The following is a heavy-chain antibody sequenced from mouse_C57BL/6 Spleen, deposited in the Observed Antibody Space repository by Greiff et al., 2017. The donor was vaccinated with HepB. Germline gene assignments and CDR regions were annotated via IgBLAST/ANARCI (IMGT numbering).Heavy chain of an antibody. CDR2: INYDGSST. Sequence: EVKLVESEGGLVQPGSSMKLSCTASGFTFSDYYMAWVRQVPEKGLEWVANINYDGSSTYYLDSLKSRFIISRDNAKNILYLQMSSLKSEDTATYYCARGDSNYLYAMDYWGQGTSVTVSS. D-gene: IGHD2-5*01. V-gene: IGHV5-16*01. CDR3: ARGDSNYLYAMDY. J-gene: IGHJ4*01. CDR1: GFTFSDYY.